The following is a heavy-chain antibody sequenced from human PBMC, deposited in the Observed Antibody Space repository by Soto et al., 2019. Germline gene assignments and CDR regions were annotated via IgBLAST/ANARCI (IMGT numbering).Heavy chain of an antibody. D-gene: IGHD6-13*01. V-gene: IGHV4-34*01. Sequence: SETLSLTCAVYGGSFSGYYWSWIRQPPGKGLEWIGEINHSGSTNYNPSLKSRVTISVDTSKNQFSLKLSSVTAAGTAVYYCARASITPDCSSWSSNWFDPWGQGTLVTVSS. J-gene: IGHJ5*02. CDR2: INHSGST. CDR1: GGSFSGYY. CDR3: ARASITPDCSSWSSNWFDP.